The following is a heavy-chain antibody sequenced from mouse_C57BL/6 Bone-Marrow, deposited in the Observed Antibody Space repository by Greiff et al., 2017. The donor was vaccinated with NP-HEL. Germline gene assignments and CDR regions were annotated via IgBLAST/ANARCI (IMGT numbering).Heavy chain of an antibody. J-gene: IGHJ4*01. V-gene: IGHV7-1*01. D-gene: IGHD1-1*01. CDR3: ARDAYYGSSYAMDY. CDR1: GFTFSDFY. CDR2: SRNKANDYTT. Sequence: EVQLVESGGGLVQSGRSLRLSCATSGFTFSDFYMEWVRQAPGKGLEWIAASRNKANDYTTEYSASVKGRFIVSRDTSQSILYLQMNALRAEDTAIYYCARDAYYGSSYAMDYWGQGTSVTVSS.